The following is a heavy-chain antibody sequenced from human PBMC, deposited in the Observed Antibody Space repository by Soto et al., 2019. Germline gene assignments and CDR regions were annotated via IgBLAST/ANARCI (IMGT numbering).Heavy chain of an antibody. Sequence: QVQLVQSGAEVKKPGASVKVSCKTSGYTFTSYALSWVRQATGQGIEGMGWMNPNCGNTGYAQKFQGRVTLTRNTSLRPAYMALSSLRSEYSAVYYCARDVVSRGMEFWGQGTTVTVSS. CDR3: ARDVVSRGMEF. CDR2: MNPNCGNT. V-gene: IGHV1-8*01. CDR1: GYTFTSYA. J-gene: IGHJ6*02.